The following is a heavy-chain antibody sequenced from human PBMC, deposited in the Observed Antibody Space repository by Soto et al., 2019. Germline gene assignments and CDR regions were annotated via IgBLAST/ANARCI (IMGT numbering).Heavy chain of an antibody. CDR1: GFTFSSYW. V-gene: IGHV3-7*05. J-gene: IGHJ4*02. CDR2: IKQDGSEK. CDR3: ARGGSTSFAANIDY. Sequence: GGFLRLSCAASGFTFSSYWMSWVRQAPGKGLEWVANIKQDGSEKYYVDSVKGRFTISRDNAKNSLYLQMNSLRAEDTAVYYCARGGSTSFAANIDYWGQGTLVTVSS. D-gene: IGHD2-2*01.